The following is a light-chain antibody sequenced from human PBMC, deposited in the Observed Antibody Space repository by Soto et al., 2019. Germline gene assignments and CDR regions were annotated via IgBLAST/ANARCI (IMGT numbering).Light chain of an antibody. J-gene: IGLJ3*02. Sequence: QLVLTQPPSLSGPPGQRVTISCTGSSSNIGAGYDVHWYQQLPGTAPKPLIYGNTNRPSGVPDRFSGSKSGTSASLAITGLQAEDEADYYCQSYDSSLSGSVFGGGTKVTVL. V-gene: IGLV1-40*01. CDR3: QSYDSSLSGSV. CDR1: SSNIGAGYD. CDR2: GNT.